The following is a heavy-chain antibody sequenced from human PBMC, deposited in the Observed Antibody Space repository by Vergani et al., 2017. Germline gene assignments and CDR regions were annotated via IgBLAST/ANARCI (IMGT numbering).Heavy chain of an antibody. CDR1: GFSFDDYD. CDR2: ISWNSGRI. Sequence: EVQLVESGGGLVQPGRSLRLSCAASGFSFDDYDMHWVRQAPGKGLEWVSGISWNSGRIVYADSVKGRFTISRDNAKNSLYLQMNSPRAEDTALYYCARSSSWHIYFDYWGQGTLVTVSS. V-gene: IGHV3-9*01. J-gene: IGHJ4*02. D-gene: IGHD6-13*01. CDR3: ARSSSWHIYFDY.